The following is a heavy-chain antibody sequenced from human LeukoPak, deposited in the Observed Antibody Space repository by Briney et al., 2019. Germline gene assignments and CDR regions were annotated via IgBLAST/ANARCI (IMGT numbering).Heavy chain of an antibody. J-gene: IGHJ4*02. Sequence: GGSLRLSCAASGFSFSDFGMHWVRQAPGKGLEWVSYISSSSTIYYADSVKGRFTISRDNAKNSLYLQMNSLRAEDTAVYYCARDPGIVATIYFDYWGQGTLVTVSS. D-gene: IGHD5-12*01. V-gene: IGHV3-69-1*01. CDR2: ISSSSTI. CDR1: GFSFSDFG. CDR3: ARDPGIVATIYFDY.